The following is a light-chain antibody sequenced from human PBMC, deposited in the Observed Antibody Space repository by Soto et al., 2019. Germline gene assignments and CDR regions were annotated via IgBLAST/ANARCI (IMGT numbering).Light chain of an antibody. Sequence: QSVLAQPASVSGSPGQSITISCNGTSSDVGGYNYVSWYQQHPGKAPKLMIYEVNDRPSGVSNRFSGSKSGNTASLTISGLQAEDEADYYCSSYTSSSTYVFGTGTKVTVL. CDR1: SSDVGGYNY. CDR3: SSYTSSSTYV. V-gene: IGLV2-14*01. CDR2: EVN. J-gene: IGLJ1*01.